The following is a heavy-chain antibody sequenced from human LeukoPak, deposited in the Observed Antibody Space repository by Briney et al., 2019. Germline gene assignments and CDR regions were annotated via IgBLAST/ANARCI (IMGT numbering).Heavy chain of an antibody. CDR2: IRYDGSNK. Sequence: GGSLRLSCAASGFTFSSHGMNWVRQAPGNGLEWVAFIRYDGSNKYYVDSVKGRFTISRDNSKDTLYLQMDSLRAEDTAVYYCTKAQEGYCRGGRCYSFNYWGQGTLVTVSS. D-gene: IGHD2-15*01. CDR1: GFTFSSHG. CDR3: TKAQEGYCRGGRCYSFNY. V-gene: IGHV3-30*02. J-gene: IGHJ4*02.